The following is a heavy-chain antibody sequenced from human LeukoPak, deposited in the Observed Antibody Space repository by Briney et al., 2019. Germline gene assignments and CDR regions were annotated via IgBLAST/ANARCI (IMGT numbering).Heavy chain of an antibody. D-gene: IGHD4-17*01. Sequence: SETLSLTCTVSGGSISSSSYYWGRIRQPPGKGLEWIGSIYYSGSTYYNPSLKSRVTISVDTSKNQFSLKLSSVTAADTAVYYCARSIPTDYGDFEDAFDIWGQGTMVTVSS. V-gene: IGHV4-39*01. CDR1: GGSISSSSYY. J-gene: IGHJ3*02. CDR3: ARSIPTDYGDFEDAFDI. CDR2: IYYSGST.